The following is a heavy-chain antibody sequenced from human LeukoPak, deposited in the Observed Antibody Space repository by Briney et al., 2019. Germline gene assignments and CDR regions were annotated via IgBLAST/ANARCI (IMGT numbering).Heavy chain of an antibody. CDR1: GFTFSSYG. Sequence: GGSLRLSCAASGFTFSSYGMHWVRQAPGKGLEWVAVISYDGSNKYYADSVKGRFTISRDNSKNTLYLQMNSLRAEDTAVYYCAKDPPYSSGWYLDYWGQGTLVTVSS. V-gene: IGHV3-30*18. CDR2: ISYDGSNK. D-gene: IGHD6-19*01. CDR3: AKDPPYSSGWYLDY. J-gene: IGHJ4*02.